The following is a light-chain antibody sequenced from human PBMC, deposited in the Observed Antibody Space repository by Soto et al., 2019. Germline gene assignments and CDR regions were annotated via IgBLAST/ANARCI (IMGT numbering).Light chain of an antibody. V-gene: IGKV1-5*01. CDR1: ETISPW. CDR3: QQYHTYPLT. CDR2: DVS. J-gene: IGKJ4*01. Sequence: DIQMTQFPSTMSASVGDAVTITCRASETISPWLAWYQLKPGKAPTVLIYDVSTLQRGVPSRFSGSASGTDFTLTISSLQPEDFATYFCQQYHTYPLTLGGGTKVDIK.